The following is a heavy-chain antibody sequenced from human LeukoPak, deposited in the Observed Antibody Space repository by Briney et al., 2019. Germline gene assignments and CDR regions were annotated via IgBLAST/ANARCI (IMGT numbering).Heavy chain of an antibody. CDR3: ARTHSSGRDY. CDR1: GFTFSDNY. CDR2: ISSSSSYT. J-gene: IGHJ4*02. V-gene: IGHV3-11*03. D-gene: IGHD6-19*01. Sequence: GGSLRLSCTASGFTFSDNYMSWIRQAPGKGLEWVSYISSSSSYTNYADSVKGRFTISRDNGKNTLYLQMNSLRAEDTAVYYCARTHSSGRDYWGQGTPVTVSS.